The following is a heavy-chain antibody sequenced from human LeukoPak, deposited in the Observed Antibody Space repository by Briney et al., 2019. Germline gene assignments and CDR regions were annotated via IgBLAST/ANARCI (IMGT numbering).Heavy chain of an antibody. Sequence: SVKVSCKASGGTFSSYAISWVRQAPGQGLEWMGRIIPIFGTANYAQKFQGRVTITPDESTSTAYMELSSLRSEDTAVYYCATTIDGYKDEWFDPWGQGTLVTVSS. CDR2: IIPIFGTA. V-gene: IGHV1-69*13. D-gene: IGHD5-24*01. J-gene: IGHJ5*02. CDR1: GGTFSSYA. CDR3: ATTIDGYKDEWFDP.